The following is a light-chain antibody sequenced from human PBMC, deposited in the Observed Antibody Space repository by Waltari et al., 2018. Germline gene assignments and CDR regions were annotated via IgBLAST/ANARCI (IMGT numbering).Light chain of an antibody. CDR2: AAS. Sequence: DIQMTQSPSSLSASVGDRVTINCRASQGISNYLAWYQQKPGKVPTLLIYAASTLQSGVPSRFSGSGSGTDFTLTISSLQPEDVATYYCQKYNSAPTFGQGTKVEIK. CDR3: QKYNSAPT. CDR1: QGISNY. J-gene: IGKJ1*01. V-gene: IGKV1-27*01.